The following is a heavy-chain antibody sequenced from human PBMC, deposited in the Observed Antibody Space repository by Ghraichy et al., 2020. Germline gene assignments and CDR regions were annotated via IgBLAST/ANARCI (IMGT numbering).Heavy chain of an antibody. D-gene: IGHD1-26*01. CDR3: ARGLNSGHYYYYYYMDV. CDR1: GGSISSYY. Sequence: GSLRLSCTVSGGSISSYYWNWIRQPPGRGLEWIGYIYYNGNTNYNPSRKSGVTIARDTSNNQFSLRLSSVTAADTAVYYCARGLNSGHYYYYYYMDVWGKGTTVTVS. V-gene: IGHV4-59*01. CDR2: IYYNGNT. J-gene: IGHJ6*03.